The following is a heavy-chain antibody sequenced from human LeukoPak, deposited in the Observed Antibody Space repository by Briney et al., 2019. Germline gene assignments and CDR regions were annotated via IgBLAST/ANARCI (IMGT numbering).Heavy chain of an antibody. CDR2: ISGNGGST. D-gene: IGHD3-10*01. V-gene: IGHV3-23*01. CDR3: AKPYLDGSPGMGYFDY. Sequence: PGGSLRHSHAASGFTFSSYAMSWVRHAPGKGLDRVSTISGNGGSTYYADSVKGRFTITRDNSKNTLYLQMNSLRAEDTAVYYCAKPYLDGSPGMGYFDYWGQGTLVTVSS. J-gene: IGHJ4*02. CDR1: GFTFSSYA.